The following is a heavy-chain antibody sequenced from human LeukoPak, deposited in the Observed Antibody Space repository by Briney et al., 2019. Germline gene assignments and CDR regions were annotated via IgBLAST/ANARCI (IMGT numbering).Heavy chain of an antibody. Sequence: SETLSLTCTVSGGSISSYYWSWIRQPPGKGLEWIGYIYYSGSTNYNPSLKSRVTISVDTSKNQFSLKLSSVTAADTAVYYCARGYCSGGSCYPTPFDYRGQGTLVTVSS. D-gene: IGHD2-15*01. J-gene: IGHJ4*02. CDR1: GGSISSYY. CDR3: ARGYCSGGSCYPTPFDY. CDR2: IYYSGST. V-gene: IGHV4-59*01.